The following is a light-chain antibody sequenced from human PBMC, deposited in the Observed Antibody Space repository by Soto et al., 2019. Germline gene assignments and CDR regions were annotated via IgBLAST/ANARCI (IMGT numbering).Light chain of an antibody. CDR1: QSVSSSY. Sequence: EIVLTQSPGTLSLSPGERATLSCRASQSVSSSYLAWYQQTPGPAPRLLIYGASSRATGIPDRFSGSGAGTDFTLTSSRLEPEDYVVYYCQQYGSSPRFTFGPGTKVDIK. CDR2: GAS. V-gene: IGKV3-20*01. CDR3: QQYGSSPRFT. J-gene: IGKJ3*01.